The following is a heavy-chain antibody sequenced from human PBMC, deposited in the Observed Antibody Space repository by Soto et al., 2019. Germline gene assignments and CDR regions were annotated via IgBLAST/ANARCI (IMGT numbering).Heavy chain of an antibody. CDR1: GFTFSMYW. V-gene: IGHV3-74*01. J-gene: IGHJ4*02. Sequence: LRLSCAASGFTFSMYWMHWVRQVPGKGPEWVSRINDDGISTNYADSVKGRFTISRDNAKNTLYLQMNALRVEDTAVYYCTRGPRSTSTGTGAFWGQGTLVTVSS. CDR2: INDDGIST. CDR3: TRGPRSTSTGTGAF. D-gene: IGHD1-1*01.